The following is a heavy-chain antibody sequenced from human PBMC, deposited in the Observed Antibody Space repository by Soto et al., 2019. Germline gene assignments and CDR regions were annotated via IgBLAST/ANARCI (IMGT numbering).Heavy chain of an antibody. CDR3: ARDKGRSPLDY. Sequence: EVQLVESGGGLVQPGGSLRLSCAASGFTFSSYSMNWARQAPGKWLEWISYISSSSRTIYYPDSVKGRFTISRYNAKNSLYLQMNSLRAEDTAVYYCARDKGRSPLDYWGQGTLVTVSS. J-gene: IGHJ4*02. D-gene: IGHD2-15*01. V-gene: IGHV3-48*01. CDR2: ISSSSRTI. CDR1: GFTFSSYS.